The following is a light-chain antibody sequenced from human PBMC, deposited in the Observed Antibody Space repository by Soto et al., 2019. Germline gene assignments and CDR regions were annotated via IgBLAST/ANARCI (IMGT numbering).Light chain of an antibody. J-gene: IGKJ2*01. CDR2: AAS. CDR1: QSVSSN. Sequence: EIVLTQSPAALSVSPGERATLSCRASQSVSSNLAWYYHKPGQAPRLLIYAASTRATGIPDRFSGSGSGTEFTLTITSLQSGDFAVYYCQQSNNWPRTFGQGTKLEIK. V-gene: IGKV3-15*01. CDR3: QQSNNWPRT.